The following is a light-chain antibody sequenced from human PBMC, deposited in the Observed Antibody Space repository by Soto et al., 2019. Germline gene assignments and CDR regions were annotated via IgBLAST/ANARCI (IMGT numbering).Light chain of an antibody. Sequence: IVMKLSPATLSVSTGERATLSCRASQSVSSNLACYQQKPGQAPRLLIYGASTRATGIPARFSGSGSGTEFTLTISSLQSEDFAVYYCQQYNNLPPWTFGQGSKVDIK. CDR3: QQYNNLPPWT. J-gene: IGKJ1*01. CDR1: QSVSSN. CDR2: GAS. V-gene: IGKV3-15*01.